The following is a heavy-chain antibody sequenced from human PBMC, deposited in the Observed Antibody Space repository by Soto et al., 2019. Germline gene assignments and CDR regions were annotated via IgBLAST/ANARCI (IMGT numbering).Heavy chain of an antibody. Sequence: ETLSLTCAVYGASISGFYWSWIRKSAGKGLEWIGRIYATGTTDYNPSLKSRVMMSVDTSKKQFSLKLRSVTAADTAVYYCVRDGTKTLRDWFDPWGQGISVTVSS. CDR2: IYATGTT. V-gene: IGHV4-59*10. J-gene: IGHJ5*02. CDR1: GASISGFY. D-gene: IGHD1-1*01. CDR3: VRDGTKTLRDWFDP.